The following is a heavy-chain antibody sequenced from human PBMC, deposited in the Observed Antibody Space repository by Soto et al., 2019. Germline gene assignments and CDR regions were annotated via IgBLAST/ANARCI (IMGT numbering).Heavy chain of an antibody. CDR1: GGTFSSYA. CDR2: IIRIFGTA. V-gene: IGHV1-69*01. Sequence: QVQLVQSGAEVKKPGSSVHVSCTASGGTFSSYAISWVRQAPGQGLEWMGGIIRIFGTANYAQKFQGRDTITADESTSTAYMELSSLRSEDTAVYYCARGRVSVVVPAARGWFDPWGQGTLVTVSS. J-gene: IGHJ5*02. CDR3: ARGRVSVVVPAARGWFDP. D-gene: IGHD2-2*01.